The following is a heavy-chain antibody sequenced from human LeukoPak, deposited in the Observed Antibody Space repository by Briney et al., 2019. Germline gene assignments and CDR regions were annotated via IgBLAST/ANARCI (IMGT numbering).Heavy chain of an antibody. V-gene: IGHV1-18*01. CDR1: GGTFSSYA. CDR3: ARVPSHSMDYYYGMDV. CDR2: ISAYNGNT. D-gene: IGHD2/OR15-2a*01. Sequence: GASVKVSCKASGGTFSSYAISWVRQAPGQGLEWMGWISAYNGNTNYAQKLQGRVTMTTDTSTSTAYMELRSLRSDDTAVYYCARVPSHSMDYYYGMDVWGQGTTVTVSS. J-gene: IGHJ6*02.